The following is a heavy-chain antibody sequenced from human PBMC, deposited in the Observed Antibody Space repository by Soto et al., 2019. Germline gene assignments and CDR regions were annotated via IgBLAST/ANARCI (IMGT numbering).Heavy chain of an antibody. CDR3: GRGGDDGFDY. V-gene: IGHV4-34*01. J-gene: IGHJ4*02. D-gene: IGHD1-1*01. CDR2: INHSGST. Sequence: SETLSLTCAVYGGSFSGYYWSWIRQPPGKGLEWIGEINHSGSTNYNPSLKSRVTISVDTSKNQFSLKLSSVTAADTAVYYCGRGGDDGFDYWGQGTLVTVSS. CDR1: GGSFSGYY.